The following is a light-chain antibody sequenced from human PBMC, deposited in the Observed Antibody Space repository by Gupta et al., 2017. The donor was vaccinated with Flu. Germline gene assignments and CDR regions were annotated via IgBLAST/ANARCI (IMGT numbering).Light chain of an antibody. CDR2: AAS. J-gene: IGKJ5*01. CDR1: QSISNY. V-gene: IGKV1-39*01. Sequence: DSQMTQSPSSLSASVGDRVTITCRASQSISNYLDWYQQKPGKAPELLIYAASSWQSGVPSRCSGSGCGTDFTITISSLQPEDFATYYCQQNDSSLPYTFGQGTQLEIK. CDR3: QQNDSSLPYT.